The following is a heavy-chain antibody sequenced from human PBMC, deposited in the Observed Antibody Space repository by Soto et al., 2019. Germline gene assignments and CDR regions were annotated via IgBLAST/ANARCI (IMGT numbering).Heavy chain of an antibody. J-gene: IGHJ3*02. CDR1: GGSFSGYY. CDR2: INHSGST. CDR3: ARVLGGEATDAFDI. Sequence: SETLSLTCAVYGGSFSGYYWSWIRQPPGKGLEWIGEINHSGSTNYNPSLKSRVTISVDTSKNHFSLKLSSMTAADAAVYYCARVLGGEATDAFDIGGQGTMVTVSS. V-gene: IGHV4-34*01. D-gene: IGHD2-21*01.